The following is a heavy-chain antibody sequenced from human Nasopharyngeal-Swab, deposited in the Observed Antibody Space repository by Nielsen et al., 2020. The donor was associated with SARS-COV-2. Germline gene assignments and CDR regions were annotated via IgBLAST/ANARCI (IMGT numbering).Heavy chain of an antibody. D-gene: IGHD2-2*01. CDR1: GGTFSSYA. CDR3: ARIVTDIVVVPAAHYYYGMDV. V-gene: IGHV1-69*13. Sequence: SVKVSCKASGGTFSSYAISWVRQAPGQGLEWMGGIIPIFGTANYAQKFQGRVTITADESTSTAYMELSSLRSEDTAVYYCARIVTDIVVVPAAHYYYGMDVWGQGTTVTVSS. CDR2: IIPIFGTA. J-gene: IGHJ6*02.